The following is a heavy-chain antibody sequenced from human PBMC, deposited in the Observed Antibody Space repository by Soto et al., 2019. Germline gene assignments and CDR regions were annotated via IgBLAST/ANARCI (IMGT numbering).Heavy chain of an antibody. CDR2: ISSSSSTI. J-gene: IGHJ5*02. V-gene: IGHV3-48*02. D-gene: IGHD4-4*01. CDR3: AREGLQYSWFDP. CDR1: GFTFSSYS. Sequence: EVQLVESGGGLVQPGGSLRLSCAASGFTFSSYSMNWVRQAPGKGLEWVSYISSSSSTIYYADSVKGRFTISRDNAKNSLYLPMNSLRDEAPAVYYCAREGLQYSWFDPWGQGTLVTVSS.